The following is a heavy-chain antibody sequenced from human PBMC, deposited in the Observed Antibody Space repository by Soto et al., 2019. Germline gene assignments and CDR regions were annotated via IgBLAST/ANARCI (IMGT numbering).Heavy chain of an antibody. CDR1: GYTFPSYE. D-gene: IGHD5-12*01. Sequence: QVQLVQSGAEVKKPGASVKVSCKASGYTFPSYEMYWVRQAPGQGLEWMGIISPRDGSTTYAQKFHGRVTMTRDTSTSTVDMELSSLRSEDTAVYYCARDRRDGYNTFDYWGQGTLGNVSA. J-gene: IGHJ4*02. V-gene: IGHV1-46*01. CDR2: ISPRDGST. CDR3: ARDRRDGYNTFDY.